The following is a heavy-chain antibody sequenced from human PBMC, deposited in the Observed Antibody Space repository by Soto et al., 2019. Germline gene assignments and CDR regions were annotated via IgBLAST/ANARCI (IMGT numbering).Heavy chain of an antibody. J-gene: IGHJ5*02. CDR3: AKDRGVLLWFAEPSKRDRVTWFWFDP. D-gene: IGHD3-10*01. V-gene: IGHV3-23*01. Sequence: PGGSLSLSCAASGFTLSSFAISCVRQAPGKGLEWVSAISGRGGSTYYADSVKGRFTISRDNSKNTLYLQLNSLRAEDTAVYHCAKDRGVLLWFAEPSKRDRVTWFWFDPWGQGT. CDR2: ISGRGGST. CDR1: GFTLSSFA.